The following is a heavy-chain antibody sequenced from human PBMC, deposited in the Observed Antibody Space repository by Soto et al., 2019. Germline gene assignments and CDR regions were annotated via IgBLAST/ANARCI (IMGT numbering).Heavy chain of an antibody. Sequence: EVQLVESGGGLVQPGGSLELSCAASGFTFSGSSMHWVRQASGKGLEWVGRIRSKANSYATAYAASVKGRFTISRDDSKNMAYLQMNSLKTEDTAVYYCTRHLPLYDSSGYYYYFDYWGQGTLVTVSS. CDR3: TRHLPLYDSSGYYYYFDY. D-gene: IGHD3-22*01. CDR1: GFTFSGSS. J-gene: IGHJ4*02. V-gene: IGHV3-73*02. CDR2: IRSKANSYAT.